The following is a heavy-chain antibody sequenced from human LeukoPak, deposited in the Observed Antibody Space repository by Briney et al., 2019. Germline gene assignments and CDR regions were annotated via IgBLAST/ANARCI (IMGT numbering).Heavy chain of an antibody. V-gene: IGHV1-69*01. CDR3: ARDTSRDFWSGYYIGYFDY. CDR2: IIPIFGTA. D-gene: IGHD3-3*01. Sequence: GASVKVSCKASGGTFSSYAISWVRQAPGQGLEWMGGIIPIFGTANYAQKFQGRVTITADESTSTAYMELSSLRSEDTAVYYCARDTSRDFWSGYYIGYFDYWGQGTLVTVSS. J-gene: IGHJ4*02. CDR1: GGTFSSYA.